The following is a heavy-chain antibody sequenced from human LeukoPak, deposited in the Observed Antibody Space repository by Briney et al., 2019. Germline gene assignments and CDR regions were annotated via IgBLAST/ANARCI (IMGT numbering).Heavy chain of an antibody. CDR3: AKSGVVITATPYYLDY. CDR2: ISGSGGTT. D-gene: IGHD2-15*01. CDR1: GFTFSSYA. V-gene: IGHV3-23*01. J-gene: IGHJ4*02. Sequence: GGSLRLSCAASGFTFSSYAMSWVRQAPGKGLECVSSISGSGGTTYYADSVKGRFTISRDKSRNTLYLQMNSLRAEDTAVYYCAKSGVVITATPYYLDYWGQGTLVTVSS.